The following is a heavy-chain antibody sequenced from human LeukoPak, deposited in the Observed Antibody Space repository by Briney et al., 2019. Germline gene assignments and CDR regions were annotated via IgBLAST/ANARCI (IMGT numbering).Heavy chain of an antibody. J-gene: IGHJ6*02. CDR1: GFTVSTNY. CDR3: ARGAYPHCYAMDV. D-gene: IGHD2-21*01. V-gene: IGHV3-53*01. Sequence: GGSLRLSCGASGFTVSTNYMGWVRQAPGKGLEWVSAMYSGGTINYADSAKGRFTISRDSSKNTVDLQMSSLRDEDTAVYYCARGAYPHCYAMDVWGQGTTVTVSS. CDR2: MYSGGTI.